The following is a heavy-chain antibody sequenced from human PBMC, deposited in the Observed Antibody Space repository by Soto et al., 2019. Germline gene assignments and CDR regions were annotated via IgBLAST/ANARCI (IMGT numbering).Heavy chain of an antibody. CDR3: ARGLGTNGLDV. CDR1: GYKFITYG. CDR2: ISTYSANT. D-gene: IGHD3-16*01. J-gene: IGHJ6*02. V-gene: IGHV1-18*04. Sequence: QIQLVQSGGEVKKPGASVKVSCKASGYKFITYGITWVRQAPGQGLEWMGGISTYSANTDYAQSLQDRVTMTTDTSTSTVYMELGSLRSDDTAVYYCARGLGTNGLDVWGQGTAVTVSS.